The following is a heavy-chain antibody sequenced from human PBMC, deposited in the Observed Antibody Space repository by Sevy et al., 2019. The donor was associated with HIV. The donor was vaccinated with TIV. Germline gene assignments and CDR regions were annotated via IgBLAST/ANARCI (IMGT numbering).Heavy chain of an antibody. CDR1: GYTFTNYG. D-gene: IGHD2-2*01. V-gene: IGHV1-18*01. CDR3: ARVHGLVPAAIYPNYGMDV. Sequence: ASVKVSCKASGYTFTNYGITWVRQAPGQGLEWMGWITTYNGKTNYVEKLQGRVTMTTDTSTSTAYMEWRSLRSDDTAVYYCARVHGLVPAAIYPNYGMDVWGQGTTVTVSS. CDR2: ITTYNGKT. J-gene: IGHJ6*02.